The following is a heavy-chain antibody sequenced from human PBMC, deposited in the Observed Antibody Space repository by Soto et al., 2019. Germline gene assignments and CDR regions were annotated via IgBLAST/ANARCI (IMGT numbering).Heavy chain of an antibody. CDR2: ISGNGGNT. V-gene: IGHV3-23*01. CDR1: GFTFSSYG. Sequence: GGSLRLSCAASGFTFSSYGMTWVRQAPGKGLEWVSAISGNGGNTYYADSVKGRFTISRDNSKNTLYLQMNSLRAEDTAVYYCAKGWELLPDDAFDIWGQGTMVTVSS. CDR3: AKGWELLPDDAFDI. J-gene: IGHJ3*02. D-gene: IGHD1-26*01.